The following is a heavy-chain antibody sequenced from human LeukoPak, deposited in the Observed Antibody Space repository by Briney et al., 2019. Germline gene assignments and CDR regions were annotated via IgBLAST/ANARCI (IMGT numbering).Heavy chain of an antibody. Sequence: PGGSLRLSCAASGFTFSSYAMSWVRQAPGKGLEWVSAISGSGGSTYYADSVKGRFTISRDNSKNTLYLQMNSLRAEDTAVYYCAKDSVPTYYDFWSGYPVGSAVHGVFDYWGQGTLVTVSS. D-gene: IGHD3-3*01. CDR2: ISGSGGST. CDR1: GFTFSSYA. V-gene: IGHV3-23*01. CDR3: AKDSVPTYYDFWSGYPVGSAVHGVFDY. J-gene: IGHJ4*02.